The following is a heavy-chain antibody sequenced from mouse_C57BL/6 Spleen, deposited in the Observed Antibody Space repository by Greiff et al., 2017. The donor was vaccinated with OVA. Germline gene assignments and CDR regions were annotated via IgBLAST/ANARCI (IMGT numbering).Heavy chain of an antibody. CDR1: GYSFTDYN. J-gene: IGHJ4*01. Sequence: EVKLQQSGSELVKPGASVKISCKASGYSFTDYNMNWVKQSNGKSLEWIGVINPNYGTTSYNQKFKGKATLTVDQSSSTAYMQLNSLTSEDSAVYYCARCDYGSLGYAMDYWGQGTSVTVSS. V-gene: IGHV1-39*01. CDR3: ARCDYGSLGYAMDY. D-gene: IGHD2-4*01. CDR2: INPNYGTT.